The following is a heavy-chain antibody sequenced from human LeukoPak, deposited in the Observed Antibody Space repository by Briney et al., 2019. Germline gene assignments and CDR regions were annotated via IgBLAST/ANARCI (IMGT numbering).Heavy chain of an antibody. V-gene: IGHV3-23*01. Sequence: PGGPLRLSCAASGFTFSSYAMGWVRQAPGSGLEWVSVISGGSGSIYYADSVKGRFTISRDNSKNTLYLQMNSLRAEDTAVHYCAKVGGAGSHYIIDYWGQGTLVTVSS. CDR3: AKVGGAGSHYIIDY. J-gene: IGHJ4*02. CDR1: GFTFSSYA. D-gene: IGHD1-26*01. CDR2: ISGGSGSI.